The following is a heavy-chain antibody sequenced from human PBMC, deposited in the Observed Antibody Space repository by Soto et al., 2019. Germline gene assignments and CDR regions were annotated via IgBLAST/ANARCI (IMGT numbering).Heavy chain of an antibody. CDR2: IIPVFGIA. CDR1: GGTFSRYS. CDR3: AREDRDRETGLVPAAIDGMDV. Sequence: SVKVSCKASGGTFSRYSFTWVRQAPGHGLEWMGRIIPVFGIASYAQKFQGRVTITADKSTSTAYMELSSLRSEDTAVYYCAREDRDRETGLVPAAIDGMDVWGQGTTVTVSS. V-gene: IGHV1-69*04. J-gene: IGHJ6*02. D-gene: IGHD2-2*01.